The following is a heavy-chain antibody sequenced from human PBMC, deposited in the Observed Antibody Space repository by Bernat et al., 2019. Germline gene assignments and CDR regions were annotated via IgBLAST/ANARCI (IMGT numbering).Heavy chain of an antibody. CDR3: ARYYYDSSGYSYYFDY. D-gene: IGHD3-22*01. CDR2: IYYSGST. CDR1: GGSISSYY. Sequence: QVQLQESGPGLVKPSETLSLTCTVSGGSISSYYWSWIRQPPGKGLEWIGYIYYSGSTNYNPSLKSRVTISVDTSKNQFSLKLRSVTAADTAVYYCARYYYDSSGYSYYFDYWGQGTLVTGSS. J-gene: IGHJ4*01. V-gene: IGHV4-59*01.